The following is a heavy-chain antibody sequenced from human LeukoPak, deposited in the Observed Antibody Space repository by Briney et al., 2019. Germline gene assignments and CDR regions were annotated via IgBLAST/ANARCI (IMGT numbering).Heavy chain of an antibody. Sequence: PGGSLRLSCAASGFTFSSYAMSWVRQAPGKGLEWVSAISGSGGSTYYADSVKGRFTISRDNSMNTLYLQMNSLRAEDTAVYYCAKGYSYGYANFDYWGQGTLVTVSS. CDR3: AKGYSYGYANFDY. D-gene: IGHD5-18*01. CDR2: ISGSGGST. J-gene: IGHJ4*02. V-gene: IGHV3-23*01. CDR1: GFTFSSYA.